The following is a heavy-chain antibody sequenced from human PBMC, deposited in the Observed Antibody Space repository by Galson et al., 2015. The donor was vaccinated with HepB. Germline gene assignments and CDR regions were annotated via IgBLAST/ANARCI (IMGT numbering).Heavy chain of an antibody. CDR3: ARRGLGYYDSSGYPNWYFDL. J-gene: IGHJ2*01. CDR2: IYSGGST. V-gene: IGHV3-53*04. CDR1: GFTVSSNY. D-gene: IGHD3-22*01. Sequence: SLRLSCAASGFTVSSNYMSWVRQAPGKGLEWVSVIYSGGSTYYADSVKGRFTISRHNSKNTLYLQMNSLRVEDTAVYYCARRGLGYYDSSGYPNWYFDLWGRGTLVTVSS.